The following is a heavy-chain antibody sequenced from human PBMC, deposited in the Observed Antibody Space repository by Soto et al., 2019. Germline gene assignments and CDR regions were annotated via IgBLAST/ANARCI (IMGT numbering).Heavy chain of an antibody. CDR2: ISAYNGNT. Sequence: ASVKVSCKASGYTFTSYGISWVRQAPGQGLEWMGWISAYNGNTNYAQKLQGRGTMTTDTSTSTAYMELRSLRSDDTAVYYCARHTLGYCSGGSCYSSWPSDYWGQGTLVTVSS. J-gene: IGHJ4*02. D-gene: IGHD2-15*01. CDR1: GYTFTSYG. CDR3: ARHTLGYCSGGSCYSSWPSDY. V-gene: IGHV1-18*01.